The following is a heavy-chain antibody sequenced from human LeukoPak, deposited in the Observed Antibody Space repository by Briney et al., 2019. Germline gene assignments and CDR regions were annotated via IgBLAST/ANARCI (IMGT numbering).Heavy chain of an antibody. V-gene: IGHV5-51*01. J-gene: IGHJ4*02. CDR3: ARQTTQMDIVVVPAAWDY. CDR1: GYSFTSYW. D-gene: IGHD2-2*03. Sequence: GESLKITCKGSGYSFTSYWIGWVRQMPGKGLEWMGIVYPGGSDTRYSPSFQGQVTFSADKSIITAYLQWSSLKASDTAMYYCARQTTQMDIVVVPAAWDYWGQGTLVTVSS. CDR2: VYPGGSDT.